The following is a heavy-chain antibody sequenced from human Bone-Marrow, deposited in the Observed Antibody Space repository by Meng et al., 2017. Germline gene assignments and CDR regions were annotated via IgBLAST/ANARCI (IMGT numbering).Heavy chain of an antibody. CDR3: AEGGLEGDIDY. V-gene: IGHV3-23*04. CDR2: ISGRGGST. CDR1: GFTFSSYS. Sequence: EVQLVGSGGGLVKPGGSLRPSCAASGFTFSSYSMNWVRQAPGKGLEWVSAISGRGGSTYYADSVKGRFTISRDNSKNTLYLQMNSLRAEDTAVYYCAEGGLEGDIDYWGQGTLVTVSS. D-gene: IGHD1-1*01. J-gene: IGHJ4*02.